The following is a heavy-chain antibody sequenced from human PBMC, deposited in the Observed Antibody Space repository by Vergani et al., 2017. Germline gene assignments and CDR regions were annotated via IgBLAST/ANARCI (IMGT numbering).Heavy chain of an antibody. CDR3: AREMTTGPYFDS. CDR1: GFTFSSYG. D-gene: IGHD4-17*01. CDR2: ISYDGSNK. V-gene: IGHV3-30*03. Sequence: QVQLVESGGGVVQPGRSLRLSCAASGFTFSSYGMHWVRQAPGKGLEWVAVISYDGSNKYYADSVKGRFTISRDNSKNTLYLQMNSLRAEDTAVYYCAREMTTGPYFDSWGQGTLVTVSS. J-gene: IGHJ4*02.